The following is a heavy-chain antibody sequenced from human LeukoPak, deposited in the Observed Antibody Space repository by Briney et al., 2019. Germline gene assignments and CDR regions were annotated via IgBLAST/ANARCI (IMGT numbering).Heavy chain of an antibody. J-gene: IGHJ4*02. D-gene: IGHD5-18*01. CDR1: GYTFTSYG. V-gene: IGHV1-8*03. CDR3: ASGISYSYGYRGIQVY. Sequence: GASVKVSCKASGYTFTSYGINWVRQATGQGLEWMGWMSPNSGNTGYAQKFQGRVTITRNTSISTAYMELSSLRSEDTAVYYCASGISYSYGYRGIQVYWGQGTLVTVSS. CDR2: MSPNSGNT.